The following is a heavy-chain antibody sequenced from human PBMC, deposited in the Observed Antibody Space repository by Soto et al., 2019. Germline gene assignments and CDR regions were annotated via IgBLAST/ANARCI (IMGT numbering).Heavy chain of an antibody. CDR2: IYYSGST. CDR1: GGSISSYY. Sequence: SETLSLTCSVSGGSISSYYWSWIRQPPGKGLEWIGYIYYSGSTNYNPSLKSRVTISVDTSKNQFSLKLSSVTAADTAMYYCERVHYDILTGYYDRWFFPWGQGTLVTVSS. D-gene: IGHD3-9*01. J-gene: IGHJ5*02. CDR3: ERVHYDILTGYYDRWFFP. V-gene: IGHV4-59*01.